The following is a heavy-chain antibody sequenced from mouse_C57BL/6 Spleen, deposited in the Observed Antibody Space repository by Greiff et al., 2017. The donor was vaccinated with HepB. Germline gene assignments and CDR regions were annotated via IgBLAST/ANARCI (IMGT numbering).Heavy chain of an antibody. J-gene: IGHJ4*01. CDR3: ARRYDYGAMDY. D-gene: IGHD2-10*02. CDR2: IYPRSGNT. Sequence: QVQLQQSGAELARPGASVKLSCKASGYTFTSYGISWVKQRTGQGLEWIGEIYPRSGNTYYNEKFKGKATLTADKSSSTAYMELRSPTSEDSAVYFCARRYDYGAMDYWGQGTSVTVSS. CDR1: GYTFTSYG. V-gene: IGHV1-81*01.